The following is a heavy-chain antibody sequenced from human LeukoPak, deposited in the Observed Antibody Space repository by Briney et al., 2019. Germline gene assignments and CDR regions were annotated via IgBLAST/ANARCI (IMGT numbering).Heavy chain of an antibody. CDR2: IYISGST. J-gene: IGHJ3*02. CDR1: GGSISSGSYY. CDR3: ARAGGFFPSDKADIAFDI. D-gene: IGHD3-3*01. V-gene: IGHV4-61*02. Sequence: SQTLSLTCTVSGGSISSGSYYWSWIRQPAGKGLEWIGRIYISGSTNYNPSLKSRVTISVDTSKNQFSQKLSSVTAADTAVYYCARAGGFFPSDKADIAFDIWGQGTMVTVSS.